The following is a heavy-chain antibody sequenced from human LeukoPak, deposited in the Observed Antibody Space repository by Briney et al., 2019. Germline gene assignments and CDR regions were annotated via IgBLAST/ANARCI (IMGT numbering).Heavy chain of an antibody. CDR1: GGSFSGYY. J-gene: IGHJ4*02. CDR3: ARWFIVGATTGIDY. V-gene: IGHV4-34*01. CDR2: INHSGST. Sequence: PSETLSLTCAVYGGSFSGYYWSWIRQPPGKGLEWIGEINHSGSTNYNPSLKSRVTISVDTSKNQFSLKLSSVTAADTAVYYCARWFIVGATTGIDYWGQGTLVTVSS. D-gene: IGHD1-26*01.